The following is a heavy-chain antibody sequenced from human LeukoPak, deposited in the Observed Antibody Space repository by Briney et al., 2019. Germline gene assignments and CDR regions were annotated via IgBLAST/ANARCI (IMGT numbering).Heavy chain of an antibody. CDR1: GGSISSYY. V-gene: IGHV4-59*01. Sequence: KSSETLSLTCTVSGGSISSYYWSWIRQPPGKGLEWIGYIYYSGSTNYNPSLKSRVTISVDTSKNQFSLKLSSVTAADTAVYYCARGSADIVVVPAAGNAFDIWGQGTMVTVSS. J-gene: IGHJ3*02. CDR3: ARGSADIVVVPAAGNAFDI. CDR2: IYYSGST. D-gene: IGHD2-2*01.